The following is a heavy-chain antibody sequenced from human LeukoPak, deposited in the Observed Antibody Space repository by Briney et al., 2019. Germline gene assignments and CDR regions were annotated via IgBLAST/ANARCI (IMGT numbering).Heavy chain of an antibody. CDR3: ASQYYYGPTGYYGGFDY. Sequence: ASVKVSCKASGYTFTSYYMHWVRQAPGQGLEWMGIINPSGGSTSYAQKFQGRVTITTDASATTHFMELSSLRSEDAAVYYCASQYYYGPTGYYGGFDYWGQGTPVTVPS. CDR1: GYTFTSYY. V-gene: IGHV1-46*01. J-gene: IGHJ4*02. D-gene: IGHD3-22*01. CDR2: INPSGGST.